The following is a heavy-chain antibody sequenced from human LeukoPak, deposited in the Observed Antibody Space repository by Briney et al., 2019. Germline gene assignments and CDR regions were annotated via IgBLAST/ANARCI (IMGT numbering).Heavy chain of an antibody. Sequence: PGGSLRLSCAASGLTFSSYNMNWVRQAPGKGLEWVSYISSSGSTIYYADSVKGRFTISRDNAKNSLYLQMNSLRAEDTAVYYCARHGSYDILTGYYNGIDYWGQGTLVTVSS. CDR3: ARHGSYDILTGYYNGIDY. V-gene: IGHV3-48*04. J-gene: IGHJ4*02. D-gene: IGHD3-9*01. CDR2: ISSSGSTI. CDR1: GLTFSSYN.